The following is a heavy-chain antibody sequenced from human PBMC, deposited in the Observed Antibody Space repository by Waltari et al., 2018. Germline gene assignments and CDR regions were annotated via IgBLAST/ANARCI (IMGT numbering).Heavy chain of an antibody. D-gene: IGHD3-3*01. CDR1: GFSLSTRGVG. Sequence: QITLKESGPTLVKPTQTLTLTCTFSGFSLSTRGVGVGWIRQPPGKALEWLALIYWNDDKRYSPSLKSRLTITKDTSKNQVVLTMTNMDPVDTATYYCAHAAEWLRGDYFDYWGQGTLVTVSS. V-gene: IGHV2-5*01. CDR3: AHAAEWLRGDYFDY. CDR2: IYWNDDK. J-gene: IGHJ4*02.